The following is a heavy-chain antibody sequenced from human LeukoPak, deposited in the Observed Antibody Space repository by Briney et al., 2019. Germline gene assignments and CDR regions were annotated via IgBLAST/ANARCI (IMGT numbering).Heavy chain of an antibody. CDR2: IYYGGST. CDR1: GGSLSSSSYY. CDR3: ARNPYYYYYMDV. Sequence: SETLSLTCTVSGGSLSSSSYYWGWIRQPPGKGLEWIGSIYYGGSTYYNPSLKSRVTISVDTSKNQFSLKLSSVTAADTAVYYCARNPYYYYYMDVWGKGTTVTISS. V-gene: IGHV4-39*07. J-gene: IGHJ6*03.